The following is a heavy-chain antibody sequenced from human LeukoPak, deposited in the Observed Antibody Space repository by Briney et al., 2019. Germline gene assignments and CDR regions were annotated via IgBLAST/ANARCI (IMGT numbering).Heavy chain of an antibody. CDR3: AKDPYSYASGRATFDF. CDR2: ISFLGSEK. J-gene: IGHJ4*02. Sequence: GTSLRLSCAASGFTFSAYDMPSVRQAPPKGLDSVALISFLGSEKDYADSVKGRFTISRDNPKNTLYLQMNSLRPDDTAVYYCAKDPYSYASGRATFDFWGQGALVTVSS. V-gene: IGHV3-30*18. CDR1: GFTFSAYD. D-gene: IGHD3-10*01.